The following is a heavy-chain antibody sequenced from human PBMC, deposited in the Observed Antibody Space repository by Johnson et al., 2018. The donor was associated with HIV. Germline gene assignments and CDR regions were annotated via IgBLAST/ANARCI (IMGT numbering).Heavy chain of an antibody. CDR1: GIIVTGNF. D-gene: IGHD4-17*01. CDR2: INAGGDT. Sequence: EVQLVESGGGLVQPGGSLRLSCAASGIIVTGNFMSWVRQAPGKGLEWVSVINAGGDTYYADSVKGRFTISRDNSKNTLYLQMNSLRAEETAVYYCAQEGPLTVTTVMDAFDIWGQGTMVTVSS. V-gene: IGHV3-66*02. CDR3: AQEGPLTVTTVMDAFDI. J-gene: IGHJ3*02.